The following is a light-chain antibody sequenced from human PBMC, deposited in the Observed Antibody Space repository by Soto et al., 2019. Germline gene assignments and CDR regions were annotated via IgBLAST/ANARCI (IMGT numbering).Light chain of an antibody. CDR2: AAS. CDR3: QQSYSTPDT. CDR1: QSISSY. J-gene: IGKJ4*01. Sequence: DIQMTQSPSSLSASVGDRVTITCRASQSISSYLNWYQQKPGKAPKLLIYAASSLQSGVPSRFSGSGSGTGFTLTISTVQPEDFATYYCQQSYSTPDTFGGGTKVEIK. V-gene: IGKV1-39*01.